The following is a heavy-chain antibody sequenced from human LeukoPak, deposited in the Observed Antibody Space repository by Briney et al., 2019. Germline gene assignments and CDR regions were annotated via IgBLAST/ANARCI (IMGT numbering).Heavy chain of an antibody. Sequence: KASETLSLTCTVSGGSISSSSYYWGWIRQPPGKGLEWIGSIYYSGSTYYNPSLKSRVTISVDTSKNQFSLKLSSVTAADTAVYYCAILQNWFDPWGQGTLVTVSS. CDR2: IYYSGST. V-gene: IGHV4-39*07. J-gene: IGHJ5*02. CDR1: GGSISSSSYY. CDR3: AILQNWFDP.